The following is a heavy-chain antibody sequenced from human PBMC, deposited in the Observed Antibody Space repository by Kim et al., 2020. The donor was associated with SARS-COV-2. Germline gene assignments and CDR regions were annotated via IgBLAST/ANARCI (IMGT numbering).Heavy chain of an antibody. CDR1: GYTFTGYQ. D-gene: IGHD3-22*01. CDR2: INPNSGGT. V-gene: IGHV1-2*02. CDR3: ARGNTIVSPES. J-gene: IGHJ4*02. Sequence: ASVKVSCKASGYTFTGYQIHWVRQAPGQGLEYMGWINPNSGGTNYAQKFQGRVTMTRDTSISTAYMELSSLRSDDTAVYYCARGNTIVSPESWGQGTLVTVSA.